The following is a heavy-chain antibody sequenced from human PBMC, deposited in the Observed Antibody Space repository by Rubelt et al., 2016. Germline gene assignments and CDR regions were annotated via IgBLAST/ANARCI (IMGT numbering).Heavy chain of an antibody. J-gene: IGHJ4*02. Sequence: QVQLQESGPGLVKPSGTLSLTCAVSGGALSSYYWSWIRQPPGKGLEWIGYSFYSGSTKYNPSLKSRVSISFDTSKTQFSLKLGSGTAADTAVYYCAVDKVGATNFDYWGQGTLVTVSS. CDR3: AVDKVGATNFDY. CDR1: GGALSSYY. V-gene: IGHV4-59*01. CDR2: SFYSGST. D-gene: IGHD1-26*01.